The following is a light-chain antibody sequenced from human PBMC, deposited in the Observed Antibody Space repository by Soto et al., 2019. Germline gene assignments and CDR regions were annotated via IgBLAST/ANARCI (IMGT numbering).Light chain of an antibody. CDR2: QDS. V-gene: IGLV3-1*01. CDR1: KLGDKY. CDR3: QAWDSSTAE. Sequence: SYELTQPPSVSVSPGQTASITCSGDKLGDKYACWYQQKPGQSPVLVIYQDSKRPSGIPERFSGSNSGNTATLTISGTQAMDEADYYCQAWDSSTAEFGGGTPLTVL. J-gene: IGLJ2*01.